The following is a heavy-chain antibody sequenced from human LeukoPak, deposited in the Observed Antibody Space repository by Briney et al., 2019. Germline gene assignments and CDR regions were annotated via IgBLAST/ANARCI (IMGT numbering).Heavy chain of an antibody. Sequence: PGGSLRLSCAASGFDYSRSSMNWVRQAPGKGLEWVSYISFSNRNMYYADSVKGRFTISRDNAKNSLYLQMNSLRAEDTAVYYCARRATMVRGIPAFDYWGQGTLVTVSS. J-gene: IGHJ4*02. CDR2: ISFSNRNM. V-gene: IGHV3-48*04. CDR3: ARRATMVRGIPAFDY. CDR1: GFDYSRSS. D-gene: IGHD3-10*01.